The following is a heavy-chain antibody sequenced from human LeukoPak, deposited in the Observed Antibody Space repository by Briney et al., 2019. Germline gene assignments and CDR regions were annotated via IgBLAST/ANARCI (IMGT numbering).Heavy chain of an antibody. D-gene: IGHD3-22*01. CDR3: ARGPYSYDSSGAFDI. CDR2: ISSSGST. CDR1: GYSISSGDYY. J-gene: IGHJ3*02. Sequence: PSETLSLTCTVSGYSISSGDYYWSWIRQPAGKGLEWIGRISSSGSTNYNPSLKSRVTISVDTSKNQFSLKLSSVTAAATAVYFCARGPYSYDSSGAFDIWGQGTMVTVSS. V-gene: IGHV4-61*02.